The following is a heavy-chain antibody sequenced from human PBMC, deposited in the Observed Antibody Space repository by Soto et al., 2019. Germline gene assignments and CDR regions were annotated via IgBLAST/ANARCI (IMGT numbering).Heavy chain of an antibody. Sequence: SETLSLTCTVTGDSISSRSYYWGWIRQPPGKGLEWIGSIYYSGSTYNNPSLRSRVSMSIDTSKDQFSLKLKSVTAADTALYFCARGGRLPAAYYYYYGMDVWGQGTTVTVSS. J-gene: IGHJ6*02. D-gene: IGHD2-2*01. CDR1: GDSISSRSYY. CDR3: ARGGRLPAAYYYYYGMDV. V-gene: IGHV4-39*01. CDR2: IYYSGST.